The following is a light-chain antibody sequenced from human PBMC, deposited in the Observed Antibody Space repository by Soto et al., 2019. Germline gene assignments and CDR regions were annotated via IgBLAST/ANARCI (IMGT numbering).Light chain of an antibody. CDR1: QDIRNY. Sequence: DIQMTQSPSAMSAFVGDRVTITCRASQDIRNYLAWYQQKRGGVPKRLIYAASNLPSGVPSRFSGSGSGTEFTLTITSLQPEDFATYYCLQNYTYPYTFGQGTRLEIK. CDR3: LQNYTYPYT. CDR2: AAS. V-gene: IGKV1-17*03. J-gene: IGKJ5*01.